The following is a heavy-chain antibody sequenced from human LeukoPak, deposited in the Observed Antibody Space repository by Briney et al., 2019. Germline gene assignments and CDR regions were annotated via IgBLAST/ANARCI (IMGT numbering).Heavy chain of an antibody. Sequence: SETLSLTCTVSGGSISRYYWSWIRQPPGKGLEWIGEINHSGSTNYNPSLKSRVTISVDTSKNQFSLKLSSVTAADTAVYYCARALTPHVWGSYRYTGVWFDPWGQGTLVTVSS. CDR1: GGSISRYY. V-gene: IGHV4-34*01. CDR3: ARALTPHVWGSYRYTGVWFDP. J-gene: IGHJ5*02. D-gene: IGHD3-16*02. CDR2: INHSGST.